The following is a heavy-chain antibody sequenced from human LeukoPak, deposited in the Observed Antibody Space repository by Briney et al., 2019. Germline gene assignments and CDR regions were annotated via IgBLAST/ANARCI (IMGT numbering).Heavy chain of an antibody. CDR1: GGSISSYY. Sequence: SETLSLTCSVSGGSISSYYWSWIRQPPGKGLEWIGYIYYSGSTNYNPSLKSRVTISVDTSKNQFSLKLSSVTAADTAVYYCARCEREHGGNWFDPWGQGTLVTVSS. CDR2: IYYSGST. CDR3: ARCEREHGGNWFDP. J-gene: IGHJ5*02. D-gene: IGHD1/OR15-1a*01. V-gene: IGHV4-59*01.